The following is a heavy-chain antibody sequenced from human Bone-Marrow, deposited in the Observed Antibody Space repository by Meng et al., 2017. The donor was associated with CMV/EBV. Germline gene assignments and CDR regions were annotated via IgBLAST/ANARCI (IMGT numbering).Heavy chain of an antibody. Sequence: ASVKVSCKASGYTFTSYGISWVRQAPGQGLEWMGWISAYNGNTNYAQKLQGRVTMTTDTSTSTAYMELSSLRSEDTAVYYCARVPELTLSMDVWGQGTTVTVSS. J-gene: IGHJ6*01. V-gene: IGHV1-18*04. CDR2: ISAYNGNT. CDR3: ARVPELTLSMDV. CDR1: GYTFTSYG. D-gene: IGHD1-1*01.